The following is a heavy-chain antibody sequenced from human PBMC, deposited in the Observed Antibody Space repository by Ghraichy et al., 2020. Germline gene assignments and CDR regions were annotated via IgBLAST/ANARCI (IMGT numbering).Heavy chain of an antibody. CDR1: GFTFSSYW. CDR2: INSDGSST. CDR3: ARDVYVDCGGDCYPDY. D-gene: IGHD2-21*01. V-gene: IGHV3-74*01. Sequence: GGSLRLSCAASGFTFSSYWMHWVRQAPGKGLVWVSRINSDGSSTSYADSVKGRFTISRDNAKNTLYLQMNSLRAEDTAVYYCARDVYVDCGGDCYPDYWGQGTLVTVSS. J-gene: IGHJ4*02.